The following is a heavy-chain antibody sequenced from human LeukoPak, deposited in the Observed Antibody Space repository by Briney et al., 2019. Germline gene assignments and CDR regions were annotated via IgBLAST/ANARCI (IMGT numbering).Heavy chain of an antibody. CDR1: GFTFTDYA. J-gene: IGHJ4*02. D-gene: IGHD3-22*01. Sequence: PGGSLRLSCAVSGFTFTDYAMNWVRQAPGKGLEWVAVISYDGSNKYYADSVKGRFTISRDNSKNTLYLQMNSLRAEDTAVYYCAKDLAMYYYDSSDLSGYYWGQGTLVTVSS. CDR3: AKDLAMYYYDSSDLSGYY. CDR2: ISYDGSNK. V-gene: IGHV3-30*18.